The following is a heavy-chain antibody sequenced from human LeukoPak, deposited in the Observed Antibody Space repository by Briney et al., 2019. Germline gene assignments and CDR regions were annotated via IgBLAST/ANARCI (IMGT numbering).Heavy chain of an antibody. Sequence: PSETLSLICTVSGGSDSSGNYYWSWIRQPPGKGLEWIGFMSNSGHTDSNASLKSRVTISVDTSKNQFSLKLKSVTDADTAVYYCARVSVAGTGPDYWGQGTLVTVSS. J-gene: IGHJ4*02. CDR2: MSNSGHT. V-gene: IGHV4-61*01. CDR3: ARVSVAGTGPDY. CDR1: GGSDSSGNYY. D-gene: IGHD6-13*01.